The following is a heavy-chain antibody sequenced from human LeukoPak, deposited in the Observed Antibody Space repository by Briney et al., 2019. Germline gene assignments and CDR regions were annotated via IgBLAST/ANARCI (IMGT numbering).Heavy chain of an antibody. J-gene: IGHJ6*04. CDR1: GFTFSSYW. CDR3: AELGITMIGGV. Sequence: GGSLRLSCAASGFTFSSYWMHWVRHAPGKGLVWVSRINSDGSSTTYADSVKGRFTISRDNAKNSLYLQMNSLRAEDTAVYYCAELGITMIGGVWGKGTTVTISS. D-gene: IGHD3-10*02. V-gene: IGHV3-74*01. CDR2: INSDGSST.